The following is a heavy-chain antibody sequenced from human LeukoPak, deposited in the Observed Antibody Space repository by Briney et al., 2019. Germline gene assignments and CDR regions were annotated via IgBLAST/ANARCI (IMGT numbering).Heavy chain of an antibody. D-gene: IGHD2-8*01. CDR3: AREYCTNGVCFESFDY. Sequence: SETLSLTCAVYGGSFSGYYWSWIRQPAGKGLEWIGRIYTSGSTNYNPSLKSRVTMSVDTSKNQFSLKLSSVTAADTAVYYCAREYCTNGVCFESFDYWGQGTLVTVSS. CDR1: GGSFSGYY. V-gene: IGHV4-4*07. CDR2: IYTSGST. J-gene: IGHJ4*02.